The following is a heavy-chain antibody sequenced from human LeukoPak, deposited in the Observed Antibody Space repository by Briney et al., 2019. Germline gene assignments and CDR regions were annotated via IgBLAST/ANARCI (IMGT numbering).Heavy chain of an antibody. CDR2: INHSGST. CDR3: ARGGYFDL. V-gene: IGHV4-34*01. J-gene: IGHJ5*02. D-gene: IGHD1-1*01. Sequence: PSETLSLTCAVYGGSFSGYYWSWIRQPPGKGLEWIGEINHSGSTNYNPSLNRRVTVSVDTSKNQFSLKLRSLTAADTAVYYCARGGYFDLWGQGTLVTVSS. CDR1: GGSFSGYY.